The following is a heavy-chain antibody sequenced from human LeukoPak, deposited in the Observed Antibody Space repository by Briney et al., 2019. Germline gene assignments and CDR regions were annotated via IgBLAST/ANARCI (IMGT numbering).Heavy chain of an antibody. CDR3: ARAPFDWLVYYYYGMDV. Sequence: SQTLSLTCAISGDSVSSNSAAWNWIRQSPSRGLEWLGRTYHRSKWYNDYAVSVKSRITIIPDTSKNQFSLQLNSVTPEDTAVYYCARAPFDWLVYYYYGMDVWGKGTTVTVSS. D-gene: IGHD3-9*01. J-gene: IGHJ6*04. V-gene: IGHV6-1*01. CDR2: TYHRSKWYN. CDR1: GDSVSSNSAA.